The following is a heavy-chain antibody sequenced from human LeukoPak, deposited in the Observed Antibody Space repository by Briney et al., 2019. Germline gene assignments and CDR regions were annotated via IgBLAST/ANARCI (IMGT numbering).Heavy chain of an antibody. J-gene: IGHJ6*03. Sequence: SETLSLTCTVSGGSISSYYWSWIRQPPGKGLEWIGYIYYSGSTNYNPSLKSRVTISVDASKNQFSLKLSSVTAADTAVYYCARAGDYDFWSGYFDYYYMDVWGKGTTVTVSS. CDR2: IYYSGST. CDR1: GGSISSYY. D-gene: IGHD3-3*01. V-gene: IGHV4-59*01. CDR3: ARAGDYDFWSGYFDYYYMDV.